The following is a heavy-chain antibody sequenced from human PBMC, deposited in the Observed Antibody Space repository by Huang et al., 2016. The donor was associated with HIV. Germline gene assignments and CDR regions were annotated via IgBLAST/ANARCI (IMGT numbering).Heavy chain of an antibody. CDR3: AKPSGDYEFFDF. CDR2: ISKDGSRK. J-gene: IGHJ4*02. V-gene: IGHV3-30*18. D-gene: IGHD4-17*01. CDR1: GFMFMTFG. Sequence: QVHLEESGGGVVQPGRPLRLSCTASGFMFMTFGIDWVRQAPGKGLEGVAGISKDGSRKYYVDSVKGRFTISRDNSKNIVYLQMNSLRPEDTAVYYCAKPSGDYEFFDFWGQGTVVTVSS.